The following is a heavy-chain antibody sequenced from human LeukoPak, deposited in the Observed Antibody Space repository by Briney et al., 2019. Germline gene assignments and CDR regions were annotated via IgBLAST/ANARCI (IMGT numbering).Heavy chain of an antibody. V-gene: IGHV3-48*04. J-gene: IGHJ3*02. CDR3: ARDQLRSDAFDI. CDR1: GFTFSSYS. D-gene: IGHD4-17*01. CDR2: ISSSSTI. Sequence: PGGSLRLSCAASGFTFSSYSMNWVRQAPGKGLEWVSYISSSSTIYYADSVKGRFTISRDNAKNSLYLQMNSLRAEDTAVYYCARDQLRSDAFDIWGQRTMVTVSS.